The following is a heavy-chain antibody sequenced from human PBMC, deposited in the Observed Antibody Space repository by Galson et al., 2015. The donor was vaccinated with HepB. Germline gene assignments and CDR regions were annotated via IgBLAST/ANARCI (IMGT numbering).Heavy chain of an antibody. D-gene: IGHD2-8*02. CDR3: TRHFFTD. Sequence: SLRLSCAASGFTLSDHSMDWVRQAPGKGLEWVGRSRNKADTYTTEYAASVKGRFIISRDDSRNSLYLQMNSLKIEDTAVYYCTRHFFTDWGQGTLVTVSS. J-gene: IGHJ4*02. CDR2: SRNKADTYTT. CDR1: GFTLSDHS. V-gene: IGHV3-72*01.